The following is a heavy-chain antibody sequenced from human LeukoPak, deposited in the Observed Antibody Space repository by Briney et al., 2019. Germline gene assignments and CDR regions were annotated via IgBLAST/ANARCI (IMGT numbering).Heavy chain of an antibody. CDR1: GYTFTGYY. D-gene: IGHD3-16*02. CDR3: ARGDIDSGVFDY. Sequence: ASVKVSCKASGYTFTGYYMHWVRQAPGQGLEWMGWINPNSGGTNYAQKFQGRVTMTRDASISTAYMELSRLRSDDTAVYYCARGDIDSGVFDYWGQGTLVTVSS. CDR2: INPNSGGT. V-gene: IGHV1-2*02. J-gene: IGHJ4*02.